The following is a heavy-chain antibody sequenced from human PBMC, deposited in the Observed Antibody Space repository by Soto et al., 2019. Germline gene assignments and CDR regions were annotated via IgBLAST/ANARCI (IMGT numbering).Heavy chain of an antibody. D-gene: IGHD6-19*01. Sequence: PSETLSLTCAISGDSVSSNSATWNWIRQSPSRGLEWLGRTYFRSKWYNDYALSVKSRITINPDTSKNQFSLQLNSVTPEDTAVYYCARMKPGTAVPEYPFDIWGPGTMVTVSS. CDR1: GDSVSSNSAT. CDR3: ARMKPGTAVPEYPFDI. V-gene: IGHV6-1*01. J-gene: IGHJ3*02. CDR2: TYFRSKWYN.